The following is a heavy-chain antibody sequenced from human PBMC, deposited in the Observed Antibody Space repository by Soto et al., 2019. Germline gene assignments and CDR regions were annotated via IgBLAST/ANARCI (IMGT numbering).Heavy chain of an antibody. J-gene: IGHJ4*02. CDR2: INSDGSST. V-gene: IGHV3-74*01. CDR1: GFTFSSYW. CDR3: ASSPVGSSSGDY. D-gene: IGHD6-6*01. Sequence: GGSLRLSCAASGFTFSSYWMHWVRQAPGKGLVWVSRINSDGSSTSYADSVKGRFTISRDNAKNTLYLQMNSLRAEDTAVYYCASSPVGSSSGDYWGQGTLVTVSS.